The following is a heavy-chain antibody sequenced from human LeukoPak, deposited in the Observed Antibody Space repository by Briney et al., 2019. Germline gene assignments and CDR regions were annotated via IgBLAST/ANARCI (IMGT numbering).Heavy chain of an antibody. J-gene: IGHJ3*02. V-gene: IGHV1-46*01. D-gene: IGHD3-22*01. CDR1: GYTFTSYY. Sequence: ASVKVSCKASGYTFTSYYMHWVRQAPGQGLEWMGIINPSGGSTSYAQKFQGRVTMTRDTSTSTVYMELSSLRSEDTAVYYCARVGHPYYYDSSGYPGAFDIWGQGTMVTVSS. CDR3: ARVGHPYYYDSSGYPGAFDI. CDR2: INPSGGST.